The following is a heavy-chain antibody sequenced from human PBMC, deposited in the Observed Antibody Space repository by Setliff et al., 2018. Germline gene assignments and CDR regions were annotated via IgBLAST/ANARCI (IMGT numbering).Heavy chain of an antibody. CDR1: GFTFSGYA. Sequence: PGGSLRLSCAASGFTFSGYAMSWVRQAPGKGLEWVSGIAGSGASTYYADSVKGRFTISRDNAKNSLYLQMNSLRAEDTAVYYCARAIAAAPDPDYWGQGTLVTVSS. D-gene: IGHD6-13*01. J-gene: IGHJ4*02. CDR3: ARAIAAAPDPDY. V-gene: IGHV3-23*01. CDR2: IAGSGAST.